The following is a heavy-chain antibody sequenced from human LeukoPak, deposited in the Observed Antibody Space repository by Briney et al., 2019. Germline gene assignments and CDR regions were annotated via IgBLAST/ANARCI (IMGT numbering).Heavy chain of an antibody. Sequence: SETLSLTCTVSGGSISSSSYYWGWIRQPPGKGLEWIGSIYYSGSTYYNPSLKSRVTISVDTSKNQFSLRLSSVTAADTAVYYCAEKRGYSYGQYYFDYWGQGTLVTVSS. J-gene: IGHJ4*02. CDR2: IYYSGST. CDR3: AEKRGYSYGQYYFDY. CDR1: GGSISSSSYY. V-gene: IGHV4-39*01. D-gene: IGHD5-18*01.